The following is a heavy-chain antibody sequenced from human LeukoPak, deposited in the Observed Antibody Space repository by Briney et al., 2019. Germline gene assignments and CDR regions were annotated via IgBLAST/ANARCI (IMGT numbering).Heavy chain of an antibody. V-gene: IGHV4-39*01. CDR3: ARAIYSSGWFFDY. CDR2: FYQSGNT. D-gene: IGHD6-19*01. Sequence: SETLSLTCTVSGGSISSPIYFWGWIRQPPGKGLEWIGSFYQSGNTYYNPSLDSRLTVSADTSRNKISLKINSVTATDTAVYYCARAIYSSGWFFDYSGRGTLVTVAS. J-gene: IGHJ4*02. CDR1: GGSISSPIYF.